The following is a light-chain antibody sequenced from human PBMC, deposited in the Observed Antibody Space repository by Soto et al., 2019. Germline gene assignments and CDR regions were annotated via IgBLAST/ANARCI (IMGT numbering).Light chain of an antibody. J-gene: IGLJ1*01. CDR1: SSDVGGYNY. Sequence: QSALTQPASVSGSPGQSITISCNGTSSDVGGYNYVSWYQQHPGKAPKLMTYEVSNRPSGVSNRFSGSKSGNTASLTISGLQAEEEADYYCSSYTSSSTLDVFGTGTKLTVL. CDR3: SSYTSSSTLDV. CDR2: EVS. V-gene: IGLV2-14*01.